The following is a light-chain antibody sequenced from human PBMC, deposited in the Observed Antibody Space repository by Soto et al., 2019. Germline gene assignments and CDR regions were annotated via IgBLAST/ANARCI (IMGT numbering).Light chain of an antibody. CDR1: QGVSTG. J-gene: IGKJ1*01. CDR2: EAS. Sequence: IQLTQSPSTLSGSAGDRVTITCRASQGVSTGLAWYQQRPSQAPKRRVYEASKLQSGVPSRFSASGSVRDFTLTISSLQPEDSATYYCQQYYDFRTFGQGTKVEIK. V-gene: IGKV1-5*03. CDR3: QQYYDFRT.